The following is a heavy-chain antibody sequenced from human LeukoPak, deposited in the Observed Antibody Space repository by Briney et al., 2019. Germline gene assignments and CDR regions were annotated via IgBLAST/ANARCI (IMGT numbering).Heavy chain of an antibody. Sequence: GGSLRLSCAASGFTFSNHGMHWVRQAPGKGLVWVSRINSDGNSTSYADSVKGRFTISRDNAKNTLYLQMNSLRIEDTAVYYCARATYDSSGRYFDYWGPGTLVTVSS. CDR3: ARATYDSSGRYFDY. CDR2: INSDGNST. V-gene: IGHV3-74*01. D-gene: IGHD3-22*01. J-gene: IGHJ4*02. CDR1: GFTFSNHG.